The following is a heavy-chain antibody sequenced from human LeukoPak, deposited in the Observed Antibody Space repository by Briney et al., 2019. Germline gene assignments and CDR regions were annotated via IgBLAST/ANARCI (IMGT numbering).Heavy chain of an antibody. D-gene: IGHD6-6*01. CDR2: ISYDGSNK. V-gene: IGHV3-30*04. Sequence: GGSLRLSCAASGFTFSSYAMHWVRQAPGKGLEWVAVISYDGSNKYYADSVKGRFTISGDNSKNTLYLQMNSLRAEDTAVYYCARDGLSSYSSSTFDPWGQGTLVTVSS. J-gene: IGHJ5*02. CDR1: GFTFSSYA. CDR3: ARDGLSSYSSSTFDP.